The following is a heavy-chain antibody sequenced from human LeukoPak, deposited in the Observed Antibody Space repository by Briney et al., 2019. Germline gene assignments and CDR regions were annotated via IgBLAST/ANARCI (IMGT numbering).Heavy chain of an antibody. V-gene: IGHV1-3*01. CDR3: ARGPIAYCGGDCYLL. J-gene: IGHJ4*02. D-gene: IGHD2-21*02. CDR1: GYTFTNYA. CDR2: INPGNGDT. Sequence: ASVKVSCKGSGYTFTNYAVHWVRQAPGQRLEWLGWINPGNGDTKYSQKFQGRVTITRDTSASTAYMELSSLRSEDTAVYYCARGPIAYCGGDCYLLWGQGTLVTVSS.